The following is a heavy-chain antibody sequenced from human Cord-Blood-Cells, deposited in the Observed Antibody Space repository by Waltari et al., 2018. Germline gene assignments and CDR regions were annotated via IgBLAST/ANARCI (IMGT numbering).Heavy chain of an antibody. CDR2: IKSKTEGGTT. J-gene: IGHJ4*02. CDR1: GFTFGNAW. CDR3: TTYHLGIVY. Sequence: EVQLVESGGGLVQPGGSLRLSCAASGFTFGNAWMGWVRQAPGKGLEWVGRIKSKTEGGTTEYAAPVKGRFTISRDDQKNTLDLQMNSLKTEDTAVYYWTTYHLGIVYWGQGTLVTVSS. D-gene: IGHD7-27*01. V-gene: IGHV3-15*01.